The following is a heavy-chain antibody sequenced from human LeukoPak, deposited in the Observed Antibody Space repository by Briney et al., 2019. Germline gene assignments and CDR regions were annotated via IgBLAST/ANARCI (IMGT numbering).Heavy chain of an antibody. V-gene: IGHV4-59*02. CDR1: GDSVSGSY. CDR3: VKFGVDYDMGV. D-gene: IGHD3-16*01. J-gene: IGHJ6*02. CDR2: IHYSGRA. Sequence: SETLSLTCTVSGDSVSGSYWTWVRQPPGQGLEWIVQIHYSGRADYNPSLKRRITISVDTSKNQMSLTPPSVTAADTAIYYCVKFGVDYDMGVWGQGTTVTVSS.